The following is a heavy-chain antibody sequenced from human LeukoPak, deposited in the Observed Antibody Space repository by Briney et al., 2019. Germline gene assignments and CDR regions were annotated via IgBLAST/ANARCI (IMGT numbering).Heavy chain of an antibody. CDR3: ARAAGPDYYDSSGYYYVGWFDP. Sequence: ASETLSLTCAVYGGSFSGYYWSWIRQPAGKGLEWIGRIYTSGSTNYNPSLKSRVTMSVDTSKNQFSLKLSSVTAADTAVYYCARAAGPDYYDSSGYYYVGWFDPWGQGTLVTVSS. D-gene: IGHD3-22*01. J-gene: IGHJ5*02. CDR1: GGSFSGYY. V-gene: IGHV4-59*10. CDR2: IYTSGST.